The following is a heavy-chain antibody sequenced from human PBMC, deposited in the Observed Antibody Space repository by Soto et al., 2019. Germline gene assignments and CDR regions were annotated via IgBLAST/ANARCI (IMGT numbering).Heavy chain of an antibody. CDR1: GFTFSSYA. D-gene: IGHD3-16*02. CDR3: AKGGYDYVWGSYRSNWFDP. V-gene: IGHV3-23*01. Sequence: LRLSCAASGFTFSSYAMSWVRQAPGKGLEWVSAISGSGGSTYYADSVKGRFTISRDNSKNTLYLQMNSLRAEDTAVYYCAKGGYDYVWGSYRSNWFDPWGQGTLVTVSS. J-gene: IGHJ5*02. CDR2: ISGSGGST.